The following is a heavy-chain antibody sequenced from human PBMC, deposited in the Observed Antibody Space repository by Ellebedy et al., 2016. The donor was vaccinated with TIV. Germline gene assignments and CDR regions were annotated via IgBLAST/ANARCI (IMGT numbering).Heavy chain of an antibody. V-gene: IGHV3-74*01. CDR2: VCRDGSCK. CDR3: ARDGDGYNFDY. Sequence: PGGSLRLSCAASGFTFSRYWMHWVRQAPGKGLVWVSRVCRDGSCKAYADSVDGRFTIFRDNAKNTLYLQMNSLRVEDTAVYFCARDGDGYNFDYWGKGTLVTVSS. D-gene: IGHD5-24*01. CDR1: GFTFSRYW. J-gene: IGHJ4*02.